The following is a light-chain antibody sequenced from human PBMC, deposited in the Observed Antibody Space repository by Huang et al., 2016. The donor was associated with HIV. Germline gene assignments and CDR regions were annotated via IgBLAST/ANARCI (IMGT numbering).Light chain of an antibody. CDR3: QQYGNLPLT. J-gene: IGKJ4*01. Sequence: DIQMTQSPSALSASIGDRVTINCQASQDIGNYLAWYQQKPGKAPELLIYDASSLETGVPSRFSGSGSGTHFTFIISSLHPEDIATYYCQQYGNLPLTFGGGTTVDIK. CDR2: DAS. CDR1: QDIGNY. V-gene: IGKV1-33*01.